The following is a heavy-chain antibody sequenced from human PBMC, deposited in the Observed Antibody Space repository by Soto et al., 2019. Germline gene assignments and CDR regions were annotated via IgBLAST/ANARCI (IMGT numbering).Heavy chain of an antibody. CDR3: ARGPNTSGWYDFDY. Sequence: SETLSLTCTVSGGSISTYYWTWIRQPPGKGLEWIGYISYSGSTNYNLSLKSRVTISVDTSKNQFSLKLSSVTAADTAVYYCARGPNTSGWYDFDYWGQGTLVTVSS. CDR2: ISYSGST. J-gene: IGHJ4*02. V-gene: IGHV4-59*01. D-gene: IGHD6-19*01. CDR1: GGSISTYY.